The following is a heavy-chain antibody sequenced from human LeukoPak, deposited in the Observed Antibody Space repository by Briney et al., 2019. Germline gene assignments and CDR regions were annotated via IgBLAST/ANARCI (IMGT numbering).Heavy chain of an antibody. CDR3: ARALLVWFDP. D-gene: IGHD3-3*01. Sequence: PSETLSLTCAVYGGSFSGYYWSWIRQPPGKGLEWIGEINHSGSTNYNPSLKSRVTISVDTSKNQFSLKLSSVTAADTAVYYCARALLVWFDPWGQGTLVTVSS. J-gene: IGHJ5*02. V-gene: IGHV4-34*01. CDR1: GGSFSGYY. CDR2: INHSGST.